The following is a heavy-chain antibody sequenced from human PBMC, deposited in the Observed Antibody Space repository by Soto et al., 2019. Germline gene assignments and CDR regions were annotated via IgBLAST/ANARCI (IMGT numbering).Heavy chain of an antibody. J-gene: IGHJ4*02. CDR3: ARDQKEYNWNPGPFDY. CDR2: ISAYNGNT. Sequence: ASVKVSCKASGYTFTSYCISWVRQAPGQGLEWMGWISAYNGNTNYAQKLQGRVTMTTDTSTSTAYMELRSLRSDDTAVYYCARDQKEYNWNPGPFDYWGQGTLVTVSS. D-gene: IGHD1-20*01. V-gene: IGHV1-18*01. CDR1: GYTFTSYC.